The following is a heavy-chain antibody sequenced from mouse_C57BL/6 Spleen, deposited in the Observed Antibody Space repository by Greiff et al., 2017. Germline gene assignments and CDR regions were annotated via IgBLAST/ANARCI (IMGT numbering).Heavy chain of an antibody. Sequence: QVQLQQPGAELVKPGASVKLSCKASGYTFTSYWMHWVKQRPGQGLEWIGMIHPNSGSTNYNEKFKSKATLTADKSSSTAYMQLSSLTSEDSAVYYCARSMVTTGLDYWGQGTTRTVSS. CDR1: GYTFTSYW. CDR2: IHPNSGST. D-gene: IGHD2-2*01. CDR3: ARSMVTTGLDY. V-gene: IGHV1-64*01. J-gene: IGHJ2*01.